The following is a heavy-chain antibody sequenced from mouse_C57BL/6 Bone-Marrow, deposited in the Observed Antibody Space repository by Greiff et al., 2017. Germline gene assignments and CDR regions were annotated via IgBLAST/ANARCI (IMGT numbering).Heavy chain of an antibody. J-gene: IGHJ3*01. Sequence: EVNVVESGAELVRPGASVKLSCTASGFNIKDDYMHWVKQRPDQGLEWIGWIDPENGAIEYASKFQGKATITADTSSNSAYLQLSSLTSEDTYVYYCTPLAWFAYWGQGTLVTVSA. V-gene: IGHV14-4*01. CDR3: TPLAWFAY. CDR2: IDPENGAI. CDR1: GFNIKDDY.